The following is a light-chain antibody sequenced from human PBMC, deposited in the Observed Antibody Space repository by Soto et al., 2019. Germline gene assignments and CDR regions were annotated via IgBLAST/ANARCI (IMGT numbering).Light chain of an antibody. V-gene: IGKV3D-20*01. CDR3: QQYGSTST. Sequence: ENVLTQSPGTLSLSPGERATLSCGASQSVSTNYLAWYQKKPDLATRLLIYDASSRTTGPPDRFSGSGSGTDFTLTISIHSAEDFAVYSCQQYGSTSTFGQGTKLEIK. CDR1: QSVSTNY. J-gene: IGKJ2*01. CDR2: DAS.